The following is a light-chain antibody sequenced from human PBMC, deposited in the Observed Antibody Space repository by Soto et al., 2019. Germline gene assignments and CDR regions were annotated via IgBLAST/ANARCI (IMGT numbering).Light chain of an antibody. J-gene: IGLJ2*01. V-gene: IGLV1-44*01. CDR1: STNIGRNN. Sequence: QSALTQTPSASGTPGQRVSISCSGSSTNIGRNNVIWYQQVPGTTPTVLIYSNSQRPSGVPDRFSGSTSGTSASLAISGLQSDDEADYYCAAWYDSINAVVFGGGTKLTVL. CDR3: AAWYDSINAVV. CDR2: SNS.